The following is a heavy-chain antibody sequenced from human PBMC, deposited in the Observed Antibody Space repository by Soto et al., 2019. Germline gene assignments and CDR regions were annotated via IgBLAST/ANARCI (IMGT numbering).Heavy chain of an antibody. V-gene: IGHV1-18*01. CDR2: ISAYNGNT. D-gene: IGHD2-2*01. J-gene: IGHJ5*02. CDR3: ASFYCSSTSCARDRFDP. Sequence: GASVKVSCKASGYTFTSYGISWVRQAPGQGLEWMGWISAYNGNTNYAQKLQGRVTMTTDTSTSTAYMELRSLRPDDTAVYYCASFYCSSTSCARDRFDPWGQGTLVTVSS. CDR1: GYTFTSYG.